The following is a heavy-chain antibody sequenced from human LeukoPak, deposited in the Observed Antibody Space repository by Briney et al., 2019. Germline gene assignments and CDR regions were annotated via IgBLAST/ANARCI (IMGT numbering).Heavy chain of an antibody. CDR2: ISGSGGST. J-gene: IGHJ4*02. V-gene: IGHV3-23*01. CDR3: ARVRGGDYAFDY. Sequence: GGSLRLSCAASGFTFSSYGMSWVRQAPGKGLEWISTISGSGGSTYYADSVKGRFTISRDNAKNSLYLQMNSLRAEDTAVYYCARVRGGDYAFDYWGQGTLVTVSS. D-gene: IGHD4-17*01. CDR1: GFTFSSYG.